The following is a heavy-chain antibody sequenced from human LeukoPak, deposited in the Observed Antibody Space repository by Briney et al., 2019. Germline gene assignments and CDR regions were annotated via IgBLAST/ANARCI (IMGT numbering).Heavy chain of an antibody. CDR3: ARGLPNYYGMDV. J-gene: IGHJ6*02. V-gene: IGHV3-74*01. CDR1: AFTFNNYW. CDR2: IKDDGSST. Sequence: GGSLRLSCVASAFTFNNYWMHWVRQAPGKGLVWVSRIKDDGSSTNYADSVRGRFTISRDNAKNTVYLQMNSLRTEDTAVYYCARGLPNYYGMDVWGQGTTVTVSS.